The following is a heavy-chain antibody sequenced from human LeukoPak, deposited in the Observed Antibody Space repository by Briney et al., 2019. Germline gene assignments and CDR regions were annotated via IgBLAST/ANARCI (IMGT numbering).Heavy chain of an antibody. V-gene: IGHV3-11*04. CDR3: AREHSSGYYSYRAFDY. CDR2: ISSSSSYI. Sequence: TASETLSLTCAVYGGSFSGYYWSWIRQPPGKGLEWVSSISSSSSYIYYADSVKGRFTISRDNAKNSLYLQMNSLRAEDTAVYYCAREHSSGYYSYRAFDYWGQGTLVTVSS. D-gene: IGHD3-22*01. J-gene: IGHJ4*02. CDR1: GGSFSGYY.